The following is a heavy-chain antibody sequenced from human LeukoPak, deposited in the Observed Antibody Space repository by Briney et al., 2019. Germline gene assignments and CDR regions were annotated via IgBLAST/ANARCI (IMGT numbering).Heavy chain of an antibody. CDR2: IYPDVST. Sequence: SETLSLTCTVSGGSTSDYYWSWIRQPAGKGLEWIGRIYPDVSTNYNPSLKSRVTMSLDTSKNQFSLKLSSVTAADTAVYYCARVPQLDSGYDYLYYYYMDVWGKGTTVTVSS. CDR1: GGSTSDYY. CDR3: ARVPQLDSGYDYLYYYYMDV. V-gene: IGHV4-4*07. J-gene: IGHJ6*03. D-gene: IGHD5-12*01.